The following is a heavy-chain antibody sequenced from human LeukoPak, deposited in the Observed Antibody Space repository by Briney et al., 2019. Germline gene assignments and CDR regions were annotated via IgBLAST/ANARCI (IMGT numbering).Heavy chain of an antibody. D-gene: IGHD3-22*01. CDR1: GYTFTSDG. Sequence: GASVKVSCKASGYTFTSDGVSWVRQAPGQGLEWMGWTNTYNGNTNYAQNLQGRVTVTTDTSTTTAYMELRSLRSDDTAVYYCARAPPGMTMMTDYWGQGTLVTVSS. J-gene: IGHJ4*02. CDR2: TNTYNGNT. V-gene: IGHV1-18*01. CDR3: ARAPPGMTMMTDY.